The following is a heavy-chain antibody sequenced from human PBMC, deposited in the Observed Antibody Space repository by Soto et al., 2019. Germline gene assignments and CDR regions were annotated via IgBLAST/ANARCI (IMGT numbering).Heavy chain of an antibody. CDR3: AKSYFAGNAFDI. Sequence: PGGSLRLSCAASGFTFNTYVMSWVRQAPGKGLEWVSGISGGGGSSYYADSVKGRFSISRDNSKNTLYLQLNSLRAEDTAVYYCAKSYFAGNAFDIWGQGTMVTVSS. D-gene: IGHD1-1*01. CDR2: ISGGGGSS. J-gene: IGHJ3*02. CDR1: GFTFNTYV. V-gene: IGHV3-23*01.